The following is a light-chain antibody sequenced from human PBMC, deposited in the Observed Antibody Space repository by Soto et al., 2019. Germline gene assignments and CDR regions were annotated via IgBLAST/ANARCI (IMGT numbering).Light chain of an antibody. CDR2: DAS. CDR3: QQYGNLWT. J-gene: IGKJ2*02. Sequence: EIVVTQSPGTLSLSPGEIATLSCRASQSVYSSYLAWYHQKPGQAPRLLIYDASSRATGIPDRFSGSGSGTDFTLTISRLEPEDFAGYYCQQYGNLWTFGQGTKLEI. V-gene: IGKV3-20*01. CDR1: QSVYSSY.